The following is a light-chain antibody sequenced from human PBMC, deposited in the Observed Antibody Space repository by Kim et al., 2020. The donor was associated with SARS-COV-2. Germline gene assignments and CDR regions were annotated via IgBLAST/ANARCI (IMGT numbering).Light chain of an antibody. CDR3: QQYHSHRT. CDR2: KAS. V-gene: IGKV1-5*03. CDR1: QSISSW. J-gene: IGKJ1*01. Sequence: SECVGDRVTITCRASQSISSWLASYQQKPGNAPKLLISKASTLESGVPSRFSGSGSGTEFTLTISSLQPDDFATYYCQQYHSHRTFGQGTKVDIK.